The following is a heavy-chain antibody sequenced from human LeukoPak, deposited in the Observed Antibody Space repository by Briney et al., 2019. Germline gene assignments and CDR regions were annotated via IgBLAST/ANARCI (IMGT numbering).Heavy chain of an antibody. CDR1: GFTFSSYA. Sequence: GGSLSLSCAASGFTFSSYAMHWVRQAPGKGLEWVAVISYDGSNKYYADSVKGRFTISRDNSKNTLYLQMNSLRAEDTAVYYCARSITDYGGNSYFDYWGQGTLVTVSS. CDR2: ISYDGSNK. V-gene: IGHV3-30*04. J-gene: IGHJ4*02. D-gene: IGHD4-23*01. CDR3: ARSITDYGGNSYFDY.